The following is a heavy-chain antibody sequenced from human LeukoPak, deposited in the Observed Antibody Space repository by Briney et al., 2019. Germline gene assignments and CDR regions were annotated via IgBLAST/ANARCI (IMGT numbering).Heavy chain of an antibody. CDR3: ARDRGGSGPTTTDY. D-gene: IGHD6-19*01. Sequence: GGSLRLSCATSGFTFSNYAVSWVRQAPGKGLEWVSSISGSGGTTYYADSVKGRFTISRDNAKNTLYLQMNSLRAEDTAVYYCARDRGGSGPTTTDYWGQGTLVAVSS. CDR1: GFTFSNYA. CDR2: ISGSGGTT. V-gene: IGHV3-23*01. J-gene: IGHJ4*02.